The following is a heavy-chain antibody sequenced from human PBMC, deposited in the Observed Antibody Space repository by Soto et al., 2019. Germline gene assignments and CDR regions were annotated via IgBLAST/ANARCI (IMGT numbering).Heavy chain of an antibody. J-gene: IGHJ4*02. CDR1: GYTFTGYY. CDR2: INPNSGGT. CDR3: ARTNYDILTGSHYFDY. V-gene: IGHV1-2*04. D-gene: IGHD3-9*01. Sequence: SVRVSCTASGYTFTGYYMHWVRQAPGQGLEWMGWINPNSGGTNYAQKFQGWVTMTRDTSISTAYMELSRLRSDDTAVYYCARTNYDILTGSHYFDYWGQGTLVTVSA.